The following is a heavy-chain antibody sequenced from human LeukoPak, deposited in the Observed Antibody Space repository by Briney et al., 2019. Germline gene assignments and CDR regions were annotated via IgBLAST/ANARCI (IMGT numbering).Heavy chain of an antibody. CDR1: GGSISSGRYY. CDR3: ARLHDYGEFYYFDY. Sequence: PSQTLSLTCTVSGGSISSGRYYWSWVRQPAGTGLEWIGRMYASGSTNYNPSLNSRLTISVDTSKNQFSLKLSSVTAADTAVYYCARLHDYGEFYYFDYWGQGTLVTVSS. D-gene: IGHD4-17*01. J-gene: IGHJ4*02. CDR2: MYASGST. V-gene: IGHV4-61*02.